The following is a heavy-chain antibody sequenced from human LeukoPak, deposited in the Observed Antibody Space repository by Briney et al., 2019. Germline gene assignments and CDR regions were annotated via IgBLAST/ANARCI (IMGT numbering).Heavy chain of an antibody. J-gene: IGHJ4*02. CDR3: AKDPGDASSSPSDY. CDR1: GFTFSSYA. V-gene: IGHV3-23*01. D-gene: IGHD6-6*01. Sequence: PGGSLRLSCAASGFTFSSYAMSWVRQAPGKGLEWVSAISGSGGSTYYADSVKGWFTISRDNSKNTLYLQMNSLRAEDTAVYYCAKDPGDASSSPSDYWGQGTLVTVSS. CDR2: ISGSGGST.